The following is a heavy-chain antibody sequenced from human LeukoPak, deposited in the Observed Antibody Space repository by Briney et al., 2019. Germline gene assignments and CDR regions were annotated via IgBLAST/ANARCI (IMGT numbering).Heavy chain of an antibody. CDR1: GFTFSSYI. J-gene: IGHJ4*02. D-gene: IGHD3-10*01. CDR3: AKSYYGSGEYYFDY. Sequence: GGSPRLSCAASGFTFSSYIMNWVRQAPGKGLEWVSAISGSGGSTYYADSVKGRFTISRDNSKNTLYLQMNSLRAEDTAVYYCAKSYYGSGEYYFDYWGQGTLVTVSS. CDR2: ISGSGGST. V-gene: IGHV3-23*01.